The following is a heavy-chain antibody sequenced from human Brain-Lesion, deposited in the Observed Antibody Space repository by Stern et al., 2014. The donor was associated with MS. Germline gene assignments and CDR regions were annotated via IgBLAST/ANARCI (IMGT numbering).Heavy chain of an antibody. J-gene: IGHJ4*02. CDR1: GYSFTSYW. CDR3: ATPAAGGSIDY. V-gene: IGHV5-51*01. CDR2: ISPGDAGT. Sequence: VQLGQSGAEVKKPGESLKISCKGSGYSFTSYWNGWVRQLPGKGLARMGIISPGDAGTSYSPPFPDQVTPPALNSTHPPYLQWSSLKASDTAMYYCATPAAGGSIDYWGQGTLVTVSS. D-gene: IGHD6-13*01.